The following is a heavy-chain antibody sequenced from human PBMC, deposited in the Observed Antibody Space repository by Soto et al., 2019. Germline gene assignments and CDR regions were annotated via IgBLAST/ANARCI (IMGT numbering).Heavy chain of an antibody. CDR2: ISYDGSNK. J-gene: IGHJ6*02. Sequence: PGGSLRLSCADSGFTFSSYSMNWVRQAPGKGLEWVAVISYDGSNKYYADSVKGRFTISRDNSKNTLYLQMNSLRAEDTAVYYCAKSFDDFRSPTDGMDVWGQGTTVTVTS. V-gene: IGHV3-30*18. CDR3: AKSFDDFRSPTDGMDV. CDR1: GFTFSSYS. D-gene: IGHD3-3*01.